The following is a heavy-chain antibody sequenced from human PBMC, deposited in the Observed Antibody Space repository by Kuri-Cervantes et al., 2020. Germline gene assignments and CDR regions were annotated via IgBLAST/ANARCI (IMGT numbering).Heavy chain of an antibody. D-gene: IGHD3-16*01. CDR3: ARGFNYVWGSWDPEYFDY. V-gene: IGHV3-23*01. Sequence: GGSLRLSCAASGFTFSSYAMSWVRQAPGKGLEWVSAISGSGGSTYYADSVKGRFTISRDNAKNSLYLQMNSLRDEDTAVYYCARGFNYVWGSWDPEYFDYWGQGTLVTVSS. CDR2: ISGSGGST. J-gene: IGHJ4*02. CDR1: GFTFSSYA.